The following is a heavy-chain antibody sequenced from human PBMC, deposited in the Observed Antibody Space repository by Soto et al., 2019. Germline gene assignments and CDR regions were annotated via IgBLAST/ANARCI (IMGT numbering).Heavy chain of an antibody. CDR2: IYYSGST. J-gene: IGHJ4*02. V-gene: IGHV4-59*01. CDR1: GGSISSYY. D-gene: IGHD7-27*01. Sequence: PSETLSLTCTVSGGSISSYYWSWIRQPPGKGPEWIGYIYYSGSTNYNPSLKSRVTISVDTSKNQFSLKLSSVTAADTAVYYCASLGVWGLGYWGQGTLVTVSS. CDR3: ASLGVWGLGY.